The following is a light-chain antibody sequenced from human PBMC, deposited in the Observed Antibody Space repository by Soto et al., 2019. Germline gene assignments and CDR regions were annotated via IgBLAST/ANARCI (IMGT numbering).Light chain of an antibody. J-gene: IGLJ2*01. CDR1: SSDVGGYNY. CDR2: DVS. Sequence: QSALTQPASVSGSPGQSITISRTGTSSDVGGYNYVSWYQQHPGKAPKLMIYDVSNRPSGVSNRFSGSKSGNTASLTISGLQAEDEADYYCSSYTSSSTRVVFGGGTKVTVL. V-gene: IGLV2-14*01. CDR3: SSYTSSSTRVV.